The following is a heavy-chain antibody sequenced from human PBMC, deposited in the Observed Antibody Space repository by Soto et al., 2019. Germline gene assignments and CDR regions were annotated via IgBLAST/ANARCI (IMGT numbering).Heavy chain of an antibody. Sequence: QVQLQESGPGLVKPSQTLSLICTVSGGSINSGGHYWSWIRQHPGKGLEWIGHIYYSGSTYYNPSLKSRLTISVDTSPNQFSLKLNSVTAADTAVYYCARVGFNDDGDDGLFDCWGPGTLVTVSS. V-gene: IGHV4-31*03. CDR2: IYYSGST. CDR1: GGSINSGGHY. D-gene: IGHD4-17*01. CDR3: ARVGFNDDGDDGLFDC. J-gene: IGHJ4*02.